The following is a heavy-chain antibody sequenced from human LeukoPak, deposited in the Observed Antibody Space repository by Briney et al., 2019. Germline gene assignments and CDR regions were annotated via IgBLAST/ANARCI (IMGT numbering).Heavy chain of an antibody. D-gene: IGHD5-18*01. V-gene: IGHV3-74*01. CDR1: GFTFSRFW. Sequence: GGSLRLSCEASGFTFSRFWMHWVRQPPGKGLVWVSRIDTDGTTTTYADSVKGRFTISRDNAKNTVYLQINSLRAEDTAVYYCARLNSFGNDYWGQGVLVTVSS. CDR2: IDTDGTTT. J-gene: IGHJ4*02. CDR3: ARLNSFGNDY.